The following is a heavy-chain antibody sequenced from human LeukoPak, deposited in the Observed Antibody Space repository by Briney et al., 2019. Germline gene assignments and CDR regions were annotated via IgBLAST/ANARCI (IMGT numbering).Heavy chain of an antibody. D-gene: IGHD5-18*01. CDR3: AKARRVLDTFDY. CDR1: RFTFSSFW. Sequence: GGSLRLSCAASRFTFSSFWMSWVRQAPGKGLEWVSAISGSGGSTYYADSVKGRFTISRDNSKNTLYLQMNSLRAEDTAVYYCAKARRVLDTFDYRGQGTLVTVSS. J-gene: IGHJ4*02. CDR2: ISGSGGST. V-gene: IGHV3-23*01.